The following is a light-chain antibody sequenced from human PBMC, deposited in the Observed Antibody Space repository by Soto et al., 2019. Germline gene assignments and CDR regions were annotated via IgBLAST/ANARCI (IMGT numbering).Light chain of an antibody. CDR3: WLSFNDDRA. CDR2: EAT. Sequence: QAVVTQEPSVTVPPGGTVTLTCGSSTGTVTSGHFPYWFQQKPGQGPRTLIYEATNKYSWTPARFSGSLLGGKAALTLSGAQPEDESDYYCWLSFNDDRAFGGGTKLTVL. CDR1: TGTVTSGHF. J-gene: IGLJ2*01. V-gene: IGLV7-46*01.